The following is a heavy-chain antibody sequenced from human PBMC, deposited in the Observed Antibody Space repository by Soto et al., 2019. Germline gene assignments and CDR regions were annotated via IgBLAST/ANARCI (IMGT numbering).Heavy chain of an antibody. D-gene: IGHD2-15*01. CDR1: GFTVSSNY. CDR3: ARDGRYCTGGSCYESNHAFDI. CDR2: IYSGGST. V-gene: IGHV3-53*04. Sequence: GGSLRLSCAASGFTVSSNYMSWVRQAPGKGLEWVSVIYSGGSTYYADSVKGRFTISRHNSKNTLYLQMNSLRAEDTAVYYCARDGRYCTGGSCYESNHAFDIWRQGTMDPVSS. J-gene: IGHJ3*02.